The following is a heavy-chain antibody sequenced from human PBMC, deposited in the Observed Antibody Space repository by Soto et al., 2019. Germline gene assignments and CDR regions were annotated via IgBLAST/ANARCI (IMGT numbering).Heavy chain of an antibody. CDR2: IYSSGST. CDR1: GGSISSYY. Sequence: QVQLQESGPGLVKPSETLSLTCTVSGGSISSYYWSWIRQPPGKGLEWIGYIYSSGSTNCNPSLKSRLTRSVDTSKNQFSLKLSSVTAADTAVYYCARGKGGYSPFDYWGQGTLVTVSS. D-gene: IGHD2-15*01. J-gene: IGHJ4*02. CDR3: ARGKGGYSPFDY. V-gene: IGHV4-59*01.